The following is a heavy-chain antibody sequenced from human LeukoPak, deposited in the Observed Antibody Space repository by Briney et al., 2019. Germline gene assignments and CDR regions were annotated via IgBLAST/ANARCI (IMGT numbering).Heavy chain of an antibody. Sequence: GGSLRLSCAASGFTFSDYYMSWIRQAPGKGLEWVSYISSSGRTVYYADSLKGRFTISRDNAKNSLYLQMNSLRAEDTAVYYCARDSDSSGYLPSPRDGFDIWGQGTMVTVSS. CDR1: GFTFSDYY. D-gene: IGHD3-22*01. CDR3: ARDSDSSGYLPSPRDGFDI. V-gene: IGHV3-11*04. J-gene: IGHJ3*02. CDR2: ISSSGRTV.